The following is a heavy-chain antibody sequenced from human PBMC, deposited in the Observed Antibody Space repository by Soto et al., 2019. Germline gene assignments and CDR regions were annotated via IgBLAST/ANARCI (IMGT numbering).Heavy chain of an antibody. Sequence: ALRLSCAASGFTFDDYAMHWVRQAPGKGLEWVSGISWNSGSIGYADSVKGRFTISRDNAKNSLYLQMNSLRAEDTALYYCAKPITMVRGVIITAYFDYWGQGTLATVSS. CDR3: AKPITMVRGVIITAYFDY. J-gene: IGHJ4*02. V-gene: IGHV3-9*01. D-gene: IGHD3-10*01. CDR1: GFTFDDYA. CDR2: ISWNSGSI.